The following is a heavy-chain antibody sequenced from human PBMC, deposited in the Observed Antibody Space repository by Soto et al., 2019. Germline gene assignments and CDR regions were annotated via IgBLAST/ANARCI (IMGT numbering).Heavy chain of an antibody. V-gene: IGHV4-34*01. D-gene: IGHD4-17*01. CDR1: GGSFSGHY. J-gene: IGHJ6*02. CDR3: ARHYGDYYYYGMDV. Sequence: PSETLSLTCAVYGGSFSGHYWSWIRQPPGKGLEWIGEINHSGSTYYDPSLKSRVTISVDTSKNQFSLKLSSVTAADTAVYYCARHYGDYYYYGMDVWGQGTTVTVSS. CDR2: INHSGST.